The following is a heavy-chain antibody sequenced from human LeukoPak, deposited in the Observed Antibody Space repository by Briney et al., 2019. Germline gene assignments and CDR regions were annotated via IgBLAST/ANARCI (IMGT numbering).Heavy chain of an antibody. CDR2: IFYTGDT. V-gene: IGHV4-59*08. CDR1: GVSISGYY. CDR3: ARHPFATPFDS. D-gene: IGHD1-26*01. J-gene: IGHJ4*02. Sequence: PSETLSLTCSVSGVSISGYYWSWIRQPPGKGLEWIGYIFYTGDTNCNPSLKSRVTVSLDTSRNQVSLRLSSVTAADTPVYYCARHPFATPFDSWGQGTLVTVSS.